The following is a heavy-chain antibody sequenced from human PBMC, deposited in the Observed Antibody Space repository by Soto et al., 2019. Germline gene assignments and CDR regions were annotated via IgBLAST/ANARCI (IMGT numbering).Heavy chain of an antibody. Sequence: QVQLVQSGAEVKKPGSSVKVSCKASGGTFSSYAISWVRQAPGQGLEWMGGIIPIFGTANYAQKFQGRVTITADESTSTAYMELSSLRSEDTAVYYCAYLRGSGYYTPYYFDYWGQGTLVTVSS. CDR2: IIPIFGTA. CDR3: AYLRGSGYYTPYYFDY. J-gene: IGHJ4*02. V-gene: IGHV1-69*01. CDR1: GGTFSSYA. D-gene: IGHD3-3*01.